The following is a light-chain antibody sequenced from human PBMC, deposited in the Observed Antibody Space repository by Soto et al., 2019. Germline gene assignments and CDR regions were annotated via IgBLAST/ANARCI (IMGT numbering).Light chain of an antibody. V-gene: IGLV1-44*01. Sequence: QSVLTQPPSASGTPGQTVTISCSGSTSNVGSNTVNWYQQLPGAAPKLLIFSNSQRPSGVPDRFSGSKSGTSASLAISGLQSEDEAHYYCAASDDSLNGVVFGGGTKLTVL. CDR3: AASDDSLNGVV. J-gene: IGLJ3*02. CDR1: TSNVGSNT. CDR2: SNS.